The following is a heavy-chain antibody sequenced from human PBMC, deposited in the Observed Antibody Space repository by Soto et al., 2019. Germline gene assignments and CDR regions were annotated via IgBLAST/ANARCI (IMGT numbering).Heavy chain of an antibody. CDR1: GYSFITYG. J-gene: IGHJ6*02. CDR2: ISTYNGNT. D-gene: IGHD6-6*01. Sequence: ASVKVSCKASGYSFITYGISWVRQAPGQGLEWMGWISTYNGNTNYAQKFQGRVTMTTDTSTTTGYMELRSLRSDDTAVYYCARDRPTSSIRARDYYYAMDPWGPGTTVTVS. CDR3: ARDRPTSSIRARDYYYAMDP. V-gene: IGHV1-18*01.